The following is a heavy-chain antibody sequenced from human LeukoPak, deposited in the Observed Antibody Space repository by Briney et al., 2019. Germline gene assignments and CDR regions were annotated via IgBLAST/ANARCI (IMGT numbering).Heavy chain of an antibody. CDR3: ARDARGDYDFRSGYYTPANWFDP. J-gene: IGHJ5*02. V-gene: IGHV4-59*01. CDR2: IYYSGST. CDR1: GGSISSYY. Sequence: SETLSLTCTVSGGSISSYYWSWIRQPPGKGLEWNGYIYYSGSTNYNPSLKSRVTVSVDASKNQFSLKLSSVTAADTAVYYCARDARGDYDFRSGYYTPANWFDPWGQGTLVNVS. D-gene: IGHD3-3*01.